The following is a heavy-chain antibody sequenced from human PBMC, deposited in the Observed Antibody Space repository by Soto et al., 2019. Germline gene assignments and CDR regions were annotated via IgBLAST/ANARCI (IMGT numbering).Heavy chain of an antibody. CDR2: ISYDGSNK. CDR3: AREKRRGSSWYGIEDY. V-gene: IGHV3-30-3*01. Sequence: GGSLRLSCAASGFTFSSYAMHWVRQAPGKGLEWVAVISYDGSNKYYADSVKGRFTISRDNSKNTLYLQMNSLRAEDTAVYYCAREKRRGSSWYGIEDYWGQGTLVTVSS. D-gene: IGHD6-13*01. CDR1: GFTFSSYA. J-gene: IGHJ4*02.